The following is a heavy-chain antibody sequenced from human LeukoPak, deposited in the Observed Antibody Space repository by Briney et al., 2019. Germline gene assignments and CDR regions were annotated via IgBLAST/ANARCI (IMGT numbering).Heavy chain of an antibody. CDR2: ISYDGSNK. D-gene: IGHD3-22*01. Sequence: GRSLRLSCAASGFTFSSYAMHWVRQAPGKGLEWVAIISYDGSNKDYADSVKGRFTISRDNSKNTLYLQMNSLRAEDTAVYYCARDRRFSYYYDSSGKPNDAFDIWGQGTMVTVSS. J-gene: IGHJ3*02. V-gene: IGHV3-30-3*01. CDR1: GFTFSSYA. CDR3: ARDRRFSYYYDSSGKPNDAFDI.